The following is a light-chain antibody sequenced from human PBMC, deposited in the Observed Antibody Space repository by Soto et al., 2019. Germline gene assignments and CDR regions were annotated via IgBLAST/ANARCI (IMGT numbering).Light chain of an antibody. Sequence: EIVLTQSPGTLSLSPGDRATLSCRASQSVSRNYLAWFQKKPGQAPRLLIYDASTRATGIPDKFGGSGSGTDFTLTISRLEPEDFAVYFCQQYFTSPITFGQGTRLEIK. CDR1: QSVSRNY. V-gene: IGKV3-20*01. CDR3: QQYFTSPIT. CDR2: DAS. J-gene: IGKJ5*01.